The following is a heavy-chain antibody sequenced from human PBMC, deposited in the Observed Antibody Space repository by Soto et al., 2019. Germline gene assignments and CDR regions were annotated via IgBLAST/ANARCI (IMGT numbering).Heavy chain of an antibody. V-gene: IGHV3-33*01. D-gene: IGHD1-26*01. Sequence: SGGSLRLSCAASGLTFSTYGVHWVRQAPGKGLEWVAVVWSDGSKEFYADSVKGRFTISRDNSKNTVYLQMNSLRAEDTAVYYCARRSSGTQGVDYWGQGTMVTVSS. CDR3: ARRSSGTQGVDY. CDR1: GLTFSTYG. CDR2: VWSDGSKE. J-gene: IGHJ4*02.